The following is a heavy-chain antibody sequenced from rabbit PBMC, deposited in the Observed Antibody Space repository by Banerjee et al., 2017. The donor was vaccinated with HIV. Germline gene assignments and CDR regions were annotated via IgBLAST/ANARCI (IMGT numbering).Heavy chain of an antibody. D-gene: IGHD6-1*01. CDR3: ARDVVAGDGYAL. Sequence: QSLEESGGGLVKPEGSLTLTCKASGFDLSSYYFICWVRQAPGKGLEWIGCIYTGSGSTYYASWAKGRFTISKTSSTTVTLQMTSLTAADTATYFCARDVVAGDGYALWGPGTLVTVS. CDR1: GFDLSSYYF. J-gene: IGHJ4*01. V-gene: IGHV1S40*01. CDR2: IYTGSGST.